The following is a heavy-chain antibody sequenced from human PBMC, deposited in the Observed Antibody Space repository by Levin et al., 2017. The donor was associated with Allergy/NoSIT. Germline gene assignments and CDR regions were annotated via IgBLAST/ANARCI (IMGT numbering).Heavy chain of an antibody. CDR2: IYPGDSGP. Sequence: GGSLRLSCKDSAYSFSNYWIGWVRQMPGKGLEWMGIIYPGDSGPRYSPSFQGQVTISADKSINTAYLQWSSLKASDTAMYYCRIAAAGTRKDYWGQGTLVTVSS. V-gene: IGHV5-51*01. CDR3: RIAAAGTRKDY. CDR1: AYSFSNYW. J-gene: IGHJ4*02. D-gene: IGHD6-13*01.